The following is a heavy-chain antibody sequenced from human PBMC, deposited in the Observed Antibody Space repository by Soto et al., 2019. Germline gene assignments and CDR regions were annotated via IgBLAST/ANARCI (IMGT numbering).Heavy chain of an antibody. CDR1: GFSFSTYA. CDR2: ISNNGGST. D-gene: IGHD2-15*01. Sequence: EVQVVESGGDLVQSGGSLRLSCSASGFSFSTYAMHWVRQAPGKGLEYVSGISNNGGSTYHADSVKDRFTISRDNSRNTLYLQMSSLRLEDTAVYYCGKGLPKRYCSGGSCYGFDSWGQGTLVTVSS. CDR3: GKGLPKRYCSGGSCYGFDS. V-gene: IGHV3-64D*06. J-gene: IGHJ4*02.